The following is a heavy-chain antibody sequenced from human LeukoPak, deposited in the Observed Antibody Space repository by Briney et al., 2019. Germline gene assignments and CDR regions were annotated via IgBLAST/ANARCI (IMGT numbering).Heavy chain of an antibody. V-gene: IGHV4-30-4*08. J-gene: IGHJ4*02. D-gene: IGHD2-2*01. CDR2: IYYSGST. CDR1: GGSISRGDYY. Sequence: PSETLALTCTVSGGSISRGDYYLSWIRQPPGKGPEWVGDIYYSGSTYYNPSPKSRVTISVDTSKNQFSLKLSSVTAADTAVYYCARDQPSQLPRQDYFDYWGQGTLVTVSS. CDR3: ARDQPSQLPRQDYFDY.